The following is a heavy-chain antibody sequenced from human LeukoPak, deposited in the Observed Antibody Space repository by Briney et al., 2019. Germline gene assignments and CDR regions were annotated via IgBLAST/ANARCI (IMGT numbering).Heavy chain of an antibody. V-gene: IGHV3-30*04. CDR1: GFTFSSYA. CDR2: ISYDGSNK. D-gene: IGHD5-12*01. CDR3: AREGYSGAYLDS. J-gene: IGHJ4*02. Sequence: TGGSLRLSCAASGFTFSSYAMHWVRQAPGKGLEWVAVISYDGSNKYYADSVKGRFTISRDNSKNTLYLQMTILRAEDTAIYYCAREGYSGAYLDSWGQGTLVTVSS.